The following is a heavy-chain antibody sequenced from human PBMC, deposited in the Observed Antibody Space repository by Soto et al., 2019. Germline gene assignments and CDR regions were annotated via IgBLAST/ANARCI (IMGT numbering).Heavy chain of an antibody. V-gene: IGHV1-69*01. Sequence: QVQLVQSGAEVKKPGSSVKVSCKASGGTFSSYAISWVRQAPGQGLEWMGGIIPIFGTANYAQKFQGRVTITADESTSTAYMGLSSLRSEDTAVYYCASPRDMITFGGVIAPPFDYWGQGTLVTVSS. CDR2: IIPIFGTA. CDR1: GGTFSSYA. CDR3: ASPRDMITFGGVIAPPFDY. J-gene: IGHJ4*02. D-gene: IGHD3-16*02.